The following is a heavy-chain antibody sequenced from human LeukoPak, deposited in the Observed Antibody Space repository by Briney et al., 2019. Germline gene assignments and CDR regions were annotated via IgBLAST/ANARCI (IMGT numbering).Heavy chain of an antibody. Sequence: PSETLSLICTVSGGSISSSTSYWGWIRQPPGKGLEWIGSVYYTGSTYHNPSLRSRVTISVDTSKNQFSLKLSSVTAADTAVYYCARDRTGEFDYWGQGTLVTVSS. CDR3: ARDRTGEFDY. V-gene: IGHV4-39*07. J-gene: IGHJ4*02. CDR2: VYYTGST. D-gene: IGHD7-27*01. CDR1: GGSISSSTSY.